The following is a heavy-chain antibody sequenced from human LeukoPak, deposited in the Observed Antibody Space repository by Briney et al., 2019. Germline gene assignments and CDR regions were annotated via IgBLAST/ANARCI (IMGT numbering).Heavy chain of an antibody. J-gene: IGHJ4*02. Sequence: TGGSLRLSCAASGFTFSSYAMHWVRQAPGKGLEWVAVISYDGSNKYYADSVKGRFTISRDNSKNTLYLQMNSLRAEDTAVYYCARASSAYFDNWGQGTLVTVSS. D-gene: IGHD6-13*01. CDR2: ISYDGSNK. CDR1: GFTFSSYA. V-gene: IGHV3-30*04. CDR3: ARASSAYFDN.